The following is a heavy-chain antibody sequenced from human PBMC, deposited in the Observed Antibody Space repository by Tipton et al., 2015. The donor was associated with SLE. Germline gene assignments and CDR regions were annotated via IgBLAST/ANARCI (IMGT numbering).Heavy chain of an antibody. D-gene: IGHD4-17*01. CDR3: AKDVERDYVDSGASDAFDI. Sequence: SLRLSCAASGFTVSSNYMSWVRQAPGKGLEWVSAMSGSGGRTYYADSVKGRFTIARDNSKNTLDLQMNSLRAEDTAVYYCAKDVERDYVDSGASDAFDIWGQGTMVTVSS. J-gene: IGHJ3*02. CDR1: GFTVSSNY. CDR2: MSGSGGRT. V-gene: IGHV3-23*01.